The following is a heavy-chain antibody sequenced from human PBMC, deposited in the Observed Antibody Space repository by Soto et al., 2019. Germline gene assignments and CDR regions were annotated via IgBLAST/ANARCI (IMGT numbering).Heavy chain of an antibody. Sequence: GESLKSSCKGSGYSFTSYWIGWVRQMPGKGLECMGIIYPGDSDTRYSPSFQGQVTISADKSISTAYLQWSSLKASDTAMYYCAILSSYFHSGGYGNRHDAFYISGQGAMVTGSS. CDR1: GYSFTSYW. V-gene: IGHV5-51*01. D-gene: IGHD2-21*01. CDR2: IYPGDSDT. J-gene: IGHJ3*02. CDR3: AILSSYFHSGGYGNRHDAFYI.